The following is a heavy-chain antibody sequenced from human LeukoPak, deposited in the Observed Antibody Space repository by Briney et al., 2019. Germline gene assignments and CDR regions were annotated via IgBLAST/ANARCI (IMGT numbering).Heavy chain of an antibody. Sequence: KPSETLSLTCAVYGGSFSGYYWSWIRQPPGKGLEWIGEINHSGSTNYNPSLKSRVTISVDTSKNQFSLKLSSVTAADTAVYCCVGGYCSSTSCYAFDYWGQGTLVTVSS. J-gene: IGHJ4*02. V-gene: IGHV4-34*01. D-gene: IGHD2-2*01. CDR2: INHSGST. CDR3: VGGYCSSTSCYAFDY. CDR1: GGSFSGYY.